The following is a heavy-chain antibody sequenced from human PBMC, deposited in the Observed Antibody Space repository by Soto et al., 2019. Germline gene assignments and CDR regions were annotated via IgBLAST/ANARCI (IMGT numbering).Heavy chain of an antibody. CDR3: ARVNSVAAQCYFDY. J-gene: IGHJ4*02. Sequence: SVKVSCKASGCTFSSYAISWVRQAPGQGLEWMGGIIPIFGTANYAQKFQGRVTITADESTRTAYMELSSLRSEDKAVYYCARVNSVAAQCYFDYWGQGTLVTVSX. V-gene: IGHV1-69*13. CDR1: GCTFSSYA. D-gene: IGHD6-6*01. CDR2: IIPIFGTA.